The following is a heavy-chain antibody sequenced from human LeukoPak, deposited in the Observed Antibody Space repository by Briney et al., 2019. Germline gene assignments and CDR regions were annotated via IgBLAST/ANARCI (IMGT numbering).Heavy chain of an antibody. CDR2: ISSSGSTI. Sequence: GGSLRLSCAASGFTFSSYEMNWVRQAPGKGLEWVSYISSSGSTIYYADSVKGRFTISRDNAKNSLYLQMNSLRAEDTAVYYCARGAQTYYDKAPVDYWGQGTLVTVSS. J-gene: IGHJ4*02. CDR3: ARGAQTYYDKAPVDY. CDR1: GFTFSSYE. V-gene: IGHV3-48*03. D-gene: IGHD3-22*01.